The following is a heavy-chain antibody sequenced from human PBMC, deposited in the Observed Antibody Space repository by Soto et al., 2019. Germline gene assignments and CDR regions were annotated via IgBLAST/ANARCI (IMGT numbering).Heavy chain of an antibody. CDR2: ISAHNGNT. J-gene: IGHJ4*02. CDR3: ARGRYVDY. CDR1: GYAFTTYG. D-gene: IGHD1-1*01. V-gene: IGHV1-18*01. Sequence: QVHLVQSGAEVKKPGASVKVSCKGSGYAFTTYGITWVRQAPGQGLEWMGWISAHNGNTNYAQKLQGRVTVTRDTSSSTAYKELRSLRSDDTAVYYCARGRYVDYWGQGALVTVSS.